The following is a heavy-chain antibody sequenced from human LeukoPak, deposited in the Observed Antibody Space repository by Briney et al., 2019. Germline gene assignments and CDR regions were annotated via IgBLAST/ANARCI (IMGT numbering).Heavy chain of an antibody. CDR2: INHSGST. CDR3: ARESSSSWYGYGPTGWFDP. V-gene: IGHV4-34*01. J-gene: IGHJ5*02. D-gene: IGHD6-13*01. CDR1: GGSFSGYY. Sequence: SETLSLTCAVYGGSFSGYYWGWIRQPPGKGLEWIGEINHSGSTNYNPSLKSRVTISVDTSKNQFSLKLSSVTAADTAVYYCARESSSSWYGYGPTGWFDPWGQGTLVTVSS.